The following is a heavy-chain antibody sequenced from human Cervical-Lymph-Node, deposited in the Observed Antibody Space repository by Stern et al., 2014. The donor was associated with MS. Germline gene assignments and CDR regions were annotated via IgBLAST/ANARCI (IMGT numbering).Heavy chain of an antibody. CDR2: IYYSGSN. Sequence: QLQLQESGPGLVKPSQTLSLTCTVSGGSISSGDYYWSWIRQPPVKGLEWIGYIYYSGSNYYTPSLKSRVTISVDTSKNQFSLKLSSVTAADTAVYYCARVRGDIVVVPAAIPYFDYWGQGTLVTVSS. CDR1: GGSISSGDYY. V-gene: IGHV4-30-4*01. D-gene: IGHD2-2*01. CDR3: ARVRGDIVVVPAAIPYFDY. J-gene: IGHJ4*02.